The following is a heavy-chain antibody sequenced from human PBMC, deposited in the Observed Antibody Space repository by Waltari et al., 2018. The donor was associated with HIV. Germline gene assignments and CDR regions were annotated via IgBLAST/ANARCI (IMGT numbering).Heavy chain of an antibody. Sequence: QVQLQQWGAGLLKPSEPLSLTCAVYGGSLSGYYWSWIRQPPGKGLEWIGEINHSGSTNYNPSLKSRVTISVDTSKNQFSLKLSSVTAADTAVYYCARFGSGSGDWGQGTLVTVSS. CDR3: ARFGSGSGD. CDR2: INHSGST. CDR1: GGSLSGYY. V-gene: IGHV4-34*01. J-gene: IGHJ4*02. D-gene: IGHD3-10*01.